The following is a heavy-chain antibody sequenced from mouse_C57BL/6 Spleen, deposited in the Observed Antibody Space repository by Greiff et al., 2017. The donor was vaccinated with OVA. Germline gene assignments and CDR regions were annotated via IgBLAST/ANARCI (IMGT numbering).Heavy chain of an antibody. CDR2: INPNNGGT. CDR1: GFTFTDYY. J-gene: IGHJ4*01. CDR3: ARTGYGNPYDYAMDY. Sequence: VQLQQSGPELVKPGASVKISCTASGFTFTDYYMNWVKQSHGKSLEWIGDINPNNGGTTYNQKFKGKATLTVDKSSSTAYMELRSLTSEDAAVSYCARTGYGNPYDYAMDYWGQGTSVTVSS. D-gene: IGHD2-1*01. V-gene: IGHV1-26*01.